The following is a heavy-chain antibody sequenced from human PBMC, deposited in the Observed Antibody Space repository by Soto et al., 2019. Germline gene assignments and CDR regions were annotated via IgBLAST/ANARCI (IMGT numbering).Heavy chain of an antibody. Sequence: GASVKVSCKVSGYSLTELSIHWVRQAPGEGLEWMGGYDLEKGETIYAQKFQGRVTITADKSTSTAYMELSSLRSEDTAVYYCARDPSLRGVTPYGMDVWGQGTTVTVSS. D-gene: IGHD3-10*01. CDR3: ARDPSLRGVTPYGMDV. CDR1: GYSLTELS. CDR2: YDLEKGET. J-gene: IGHJ6*02. V-gene: IGHV1-24*01.